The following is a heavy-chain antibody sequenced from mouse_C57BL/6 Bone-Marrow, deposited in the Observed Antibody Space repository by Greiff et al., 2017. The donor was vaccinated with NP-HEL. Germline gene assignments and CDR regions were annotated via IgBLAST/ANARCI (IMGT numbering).Heavy chain of an antibody. CDR1: GYTFTSYG. CDR3: AQTAQAKRFAD. J-gene: IGHJ3*01. D-gene: IGHD3-2*02. V-gene: IGHV1-81*01. Sequence: QVQLKESGAELARPGASVKLSCKASGYTFTSYGISWVKQRTGQGLEWIGEIYPRSGNTYYNEKFKGKATLTADKSSSTAYMELRSLTSEDAAVEFCAQTAQAKRFADWGQGTLVTVSA. CDR2: IYPRSGNT.